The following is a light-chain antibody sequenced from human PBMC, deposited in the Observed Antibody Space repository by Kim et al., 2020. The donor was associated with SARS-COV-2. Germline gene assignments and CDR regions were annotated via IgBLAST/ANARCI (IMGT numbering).Light chain of an antibody. Sequence: GQRVTITCPGSSPNIGKNTVNWYQQLPGTVPKLLIYSNDQRPSGVPDRFSGSKSGTSASLAISGLQSDDEADYYCGVWDDSLDGYVFGSGTKVTVL. J-gene: IGLJ1*01. CDR2: SND. CDR1: SPNIGKNT. V-gene: IGLV1-44*01. CDR3: GVWDDSLDGYV.